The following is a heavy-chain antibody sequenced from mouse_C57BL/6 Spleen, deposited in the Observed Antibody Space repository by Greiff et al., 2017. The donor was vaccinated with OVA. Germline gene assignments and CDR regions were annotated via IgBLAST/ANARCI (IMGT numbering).Heavy chain of an antibody. Sequence: ESGPVLVKPSQSLSLTCSVTGYSITSGYYWNWIRQFPGNKLEWMGYISYDGSNNYNPSLKNRISITRDTSKNQFFLKLNSVTTEDTATYYCAREGGNPWGQGTTLTVSS. J-gene: IGHJ2*01. CDR3: AREGGNP. V-gene: IGHV3-6*01. CDR2: ISYDGSN. CDR1: GYSITSGYY.